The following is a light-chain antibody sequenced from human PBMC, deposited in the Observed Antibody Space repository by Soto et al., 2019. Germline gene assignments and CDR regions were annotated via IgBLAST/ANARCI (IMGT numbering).Light chain of an antibody. V-gene: IGKV1-5*03. CDR2: KAS. J-gene: IGKJ1*01. Sequence: IPMTQSPSTLSGSVGDRVTITCRASQTISSWLAWYQQKPGTAPKLLIYKASTLKSGVPSRFSGSGSGTEFTLTISSLQPDDFATYYCQHYNSYSEAFGQGTKVAI. CDR3: QHYNSYSEA. CDR1: QTISSW.